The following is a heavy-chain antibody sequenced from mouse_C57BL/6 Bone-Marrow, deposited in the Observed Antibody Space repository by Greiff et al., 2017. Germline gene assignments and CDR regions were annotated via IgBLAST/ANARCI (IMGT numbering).Heavy chain of an antibody. CDR1: GFNIKDDY. V-gene: IGHV14-4*01. Sequence: EVKLQESGAELVRPGASVKLSCTASGFNIKDDYMHWVKQRPEQGLEWIGWIDPENGDTEYASKFQGKATITADTSSNTAYLQLSSLTSEDTAVYYCTTRHYYAMDYWGQGTSVTVSS. CDR2: IDPENGDT. CDR3: TTRHYYAMDY. J-gene: IGHJ4*01.